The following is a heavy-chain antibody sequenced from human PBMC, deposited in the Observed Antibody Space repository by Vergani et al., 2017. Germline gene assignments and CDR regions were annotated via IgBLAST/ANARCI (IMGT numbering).Heavy chain of an antibody. Sequence: EVKVSQSGGDLVQPGESLRLSCEGSGFTFSKSAMSWVRQAPGKGLEWVSAIRSSGRTHYAESLRGRLTVSRDNSKNTVILQMERLRDDDTAVYYCVKSLSTTGEVWGQGSLVTVSS. CDR1: GFTFSKSA. CDR3: VKSLSTTGEV. CDR2: IRSSGRT. V-gene: IGHV3-23*01. D-gene: IGHD3-10*01. J-gene: IGHJ4*02.